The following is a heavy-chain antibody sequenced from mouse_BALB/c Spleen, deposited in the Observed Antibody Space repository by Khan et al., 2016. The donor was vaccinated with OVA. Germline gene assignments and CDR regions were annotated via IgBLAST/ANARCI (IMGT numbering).Heavy chain of an antibody. CDR3: ARRGYDYGRGALFAY. CDR1: GFSLPNYS. J-gene: IGHJ3*01. CDR2: IWSAGST. V-gene: IGHV2-2*02. Sequence: QVTLKESGPGLVQPSQSLSITCTVSGFSLPNYSVHWVRQSPGKGLEWLGVIWSAGSTDYNEAFISRLTISKDNSRSQVFFKMNNLQPNDAAIYYCARRGYDYGRGALFAYWGHGTLVTVSA. D-gene: IGHD2-4*01.